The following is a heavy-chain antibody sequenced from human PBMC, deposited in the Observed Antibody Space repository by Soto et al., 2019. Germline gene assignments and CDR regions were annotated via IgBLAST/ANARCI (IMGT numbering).Heavy chain of an antibody. Sequence: EVQLVQSGGGLVQPGGSLRLSCAASGFTFSNYWMHWVRQGPGKELTWVSCIDGAGTSATYADSVKGRFTISRDNAKHTLFLQMDSLRADDTGVYYCTRDRSPTVLATFPRYWGQGTLVAVSS. CDR3: TRDRSPTVLATFPRY. V-gene: IGHV3-74*01. CDR1: GFTFSNYW. D-gene: IGHD4-17*01. J-gene: IGHJ4*02. CDR2: IDGAGTSA.